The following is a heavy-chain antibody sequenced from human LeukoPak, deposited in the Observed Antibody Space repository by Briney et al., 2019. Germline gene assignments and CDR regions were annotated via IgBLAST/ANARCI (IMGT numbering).Heavy chain of an antibody. J-gene: IGHJ6*03. V-gene: IGHV4-34*01. Sequence: SETLSLTCAVYGDSFSGYLWTWIRQSPGKGLEWVGDVNHVGDTDLNPSLRGRVAIPVDTAKNQFSLRVTSVTGADTGLYFCARGRRVSGVRWINWARRENYYYYYIDVWGKGTTVIVS. CDR2: VNHVGDT. D-gene: IGHD5-24*01. CDR3: ARGRRVSGVRWINWARRENYYYYYIDV. CDR1: GDSFSGYL.